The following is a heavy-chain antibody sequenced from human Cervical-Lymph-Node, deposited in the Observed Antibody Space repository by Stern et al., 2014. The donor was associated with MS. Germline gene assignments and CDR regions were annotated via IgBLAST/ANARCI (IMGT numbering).Heavy chain of an antibody. CDR3: VREVGYCDSTSCPPFDY. J-gene: IGHJ4*02. Sequence: QLQLQESGPGLVKPSQTLSLTCTVSGGSISSGDHFWSWIRQPPGNGLEWIGDIFYSWITYYNPSIKMRVTLSVDTSKNQYSLNLKSVTAADTAVYYCVREVGYCDSTSCPPFDYWGQGTLVTVSS. D-gene: IGHD2-2*01. CDR2: IFYSWIT. CDR1: GGSISSGDHF. V-gene: IGHV4-30-4*01.